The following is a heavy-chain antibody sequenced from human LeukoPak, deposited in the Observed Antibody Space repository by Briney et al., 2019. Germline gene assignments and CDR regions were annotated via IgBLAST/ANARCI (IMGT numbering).Heavy chain of an antibody. CDR3: ARDGEYYDFWGGYSPYYFDY. D-gene: IGHD3-3*01. Sequence: GGSLRLSCAASGFTLSSYSMNWVRQAPGKGLEWVSSISSSSSYIYYADSVKGRFTISRDNAKNSLYLQMNSLRAEDTAVYYCARDGEYYDFWGGYSPYYFDYWGQGTLVTVSS. V-gene: IGHV3-21*01. J-gene: IGHJ4*02. CDR1: GFTLSSYS. CDR2: ISSSSSYI.